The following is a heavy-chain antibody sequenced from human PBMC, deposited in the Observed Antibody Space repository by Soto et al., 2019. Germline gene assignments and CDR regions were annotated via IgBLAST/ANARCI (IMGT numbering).Heavy chain of an antibody. CDR2: IKQDGSEK. Sequence: EVQLVESGGGLVQPGGSLRLSCEASGFTLSSHWMSWVRQAPGKGLEWVANIKQDGSEKYYVDSVKGRFTISRDNAKNSLYLQMNSLRAEDTAVCYCARGYSSGHSYWGQGTLVTVSA. J-gene: IGHJ4*02. D-gene: IGHD6-19*01. V-gene: IGHV3-7*04. CDR3: ARGYSSGHSY. CDR1: GFTLSSHW.